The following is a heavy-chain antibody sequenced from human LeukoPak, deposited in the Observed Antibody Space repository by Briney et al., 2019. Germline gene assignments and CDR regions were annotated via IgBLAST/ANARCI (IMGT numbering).Heavy chain of an antibody. CDR3: ARDVGRSYSAPT. D-gene: IGHD1-26*01. V-gene: IGHV3-53*01. CDR2: IYSGGTT. J-gene: IGHJ5*02. CDR1: GFTVSSNY. Sequence: GRSPSLSCAASGFTVSSNYMSWVRQAPGKGLEWVSVIYSGGTTYYADSVKGRFTISRDNYKSTLYLQMNSLRADDTAVYYCARDVGRSYSAPTWGQGTLVTVSS.